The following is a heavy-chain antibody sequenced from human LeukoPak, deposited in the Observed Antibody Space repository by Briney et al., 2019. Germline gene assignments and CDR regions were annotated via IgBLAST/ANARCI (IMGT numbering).Heavy chain of an antibody. CDR2: ISSSGDTT. D-gene: IGHD6-19*01. CDR3: AKLGGQWLVNFYDY. J-gene: IGHJ4*02. V-gene: IGHV3-23*01. Sequence: GGSLRLSCAASGFSFSSYAMSWVRQAPGKGLEWVSVISSSGDTTHYADSVKGRFTISRDNSKNTLYLQMNSLRAEDTAVYYCAKLGGQWLVNFYDYWGQGTLVTVSS. CDR1: GFSFSSYA.